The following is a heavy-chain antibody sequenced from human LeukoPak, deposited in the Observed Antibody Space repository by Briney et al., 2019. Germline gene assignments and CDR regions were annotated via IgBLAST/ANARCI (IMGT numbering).Heavy chain of an antibody. CDR2: INHNGNVN. Sequence: PGGSLRLSCAASGFTFSSYWMNWARQAPGKGLEWVASINHNGNVNYYVDSVKGRFTISRDNAKNSLYLQMSNLRAEDTAVYYCARDTGSGYCSGGRCRGAFDIWGQGTMVTVSS. J-gene: IGHJ3*02. CDR3: ARDTGSGYCSGGRCRGAFDI. V-gene: IGHV3-7*03. CDR1: GFTFSSYW. D-gene: IGHD2-15*01.